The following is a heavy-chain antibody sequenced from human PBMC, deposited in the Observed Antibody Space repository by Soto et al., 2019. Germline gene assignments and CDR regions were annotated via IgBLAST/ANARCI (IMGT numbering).Heavy chain of an antibody. CDR3: TRDVAGGARFVRFDY. CDR2: LYSGGAGS. D-gene: IGHD6-6*01. V-gene: IGHV3-53*01. CDR1: GLSVSSNH. J-gene: IGHJ4*02. Sequence: PGGSLRLSCAASGLSVSSNHMSWVRQAPGKGLEWVSLLYSGGAGSYYADSVKGRFTVSRDSSKNTLYLHMHSLRVEDTAVYYCTRDVAGGARFVRFDYWGQGTLVTVSS.